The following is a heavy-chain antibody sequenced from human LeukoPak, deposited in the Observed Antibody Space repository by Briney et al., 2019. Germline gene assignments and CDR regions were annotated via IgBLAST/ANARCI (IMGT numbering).Heavy chain of an antibody. J-gene: IGHJ6*02. CDR2: ISYDGSDK. Sequence: GGSLRLSCAASGFTFSSYAMHWVRQAPGKGLEWVAVISYDGSDKYYADSVKGRFTISRDNSKNTLYLQMNSLRAEDTAVYYCARAARGSSHYYDSSGYYYGHYYYYGMDVWGQGTTVTVSS. CDR1: GFTFSSYA. D-gene: IGHD3-22*01. CDR3: ARAARGSSHYYDSSGYYYGHYYYYGMDV. V-gene: IGHV3-30-3*01.